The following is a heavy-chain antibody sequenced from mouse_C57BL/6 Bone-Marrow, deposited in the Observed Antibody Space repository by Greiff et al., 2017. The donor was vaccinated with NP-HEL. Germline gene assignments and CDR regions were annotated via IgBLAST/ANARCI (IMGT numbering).Heavy chain of an antibody. J-gene: IGHJ4*01. CDR2: ISDGGSYT. CDR1: GFTFSSYA. CDR3: ARRGGYYDGSSYRVAMDY. D-gene: IGHD1-1*01. Sequence: EVQRVESGGGLVKPGGSLKLSCAASGFTFSSYAMSWVRQTPEKRLEWVATISDGGSYTYYPDNVKGRFTISRDNAKNNLYLQMSHLKSEDTAMYYCARRGGYYDGSSYRVAMDYWGQGTSVTVSS. V-gene: IGHV5-4*01.